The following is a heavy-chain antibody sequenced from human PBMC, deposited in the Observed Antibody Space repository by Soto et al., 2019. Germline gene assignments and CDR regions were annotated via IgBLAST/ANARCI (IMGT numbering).Heavy chain of an antibody. CDR1: GGSISRGGYY. Sequence: QVQLQESGPGLVKPSQTLSLTCTVSGGSISRGGYYWTWIRQHPGKGLEWIGHIYYSGSTNHSPSLKRRVTISLDTSQNQFSLKLTSVTAADTAVYYCARSTSMHAFDIWGQGTMVTVSA. CDR3: ARSTSMHAFDI. V-gene: IGHV4-31*03. J-gene: IGHJ3*02. CDR2: IYYSGST.